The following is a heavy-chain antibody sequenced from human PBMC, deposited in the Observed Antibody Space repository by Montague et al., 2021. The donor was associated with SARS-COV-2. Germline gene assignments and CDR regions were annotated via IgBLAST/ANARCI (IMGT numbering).Heavy chain of an antibody. CDR3: ARGADYDCWSGYLRYKWFDP. D-gene: IGHD3-3*01. CDR2: INHSGNT. J-gene: IGHJ5*02. Sequence: SDTLSLTCAVYGGSLSGYYWAWIRQTPGKGLEWIGDINHSGNTNYNPSLKSRLTISLDTSRKQFSLKLRSVTTADTAVYYCARGADYDCWSGYLRYKWFDPWGLGTPVTVSS. V-gene: IGHV4-34*01. CDR1: GGSLSGYY.